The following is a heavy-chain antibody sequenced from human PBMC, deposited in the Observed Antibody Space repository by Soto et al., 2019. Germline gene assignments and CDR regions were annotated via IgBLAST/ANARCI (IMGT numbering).Heavy chain of an antibody. D-gene: IGHD2-15*01. J-gene: IGHJ4*02. V-gene: IGHV3-33*01. Sequence: QVQLVESGGGVVQPGRSLRLSCAASGFTFSSYGMHWVRQAPGKGLEWVAVIWYDGSNKYYADSVKGRFTISRGNSKNTLYLQMNSLRAEDTAVYYCAREGTYCSGGSCYPHFDYWGQGTLVTVSS. CDR1: GFTFSSYG. CDR2: IWYDGSNK. CDR3: AREGTYCSGGSCYPHFDY.